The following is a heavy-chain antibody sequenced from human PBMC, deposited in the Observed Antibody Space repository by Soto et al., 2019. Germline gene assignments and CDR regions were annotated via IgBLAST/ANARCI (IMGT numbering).Heavy chain of an antibody. CDR3: TKSADSAGWGVDF. D-gene: IGHD6-19*01. CDR1: GFMFDSYA. Sequence: EVQLVESGGGLVQPGGSLRLSCVASGFMFDSYAMNWVRQAPGKWLEWVSYISPGGDRIYYAESLKGRITISRDNARNSLSLQMNSLSDEDTAVYYCTKSADSAGWGVDFWGQGTLVTVSS. J-gene: IGHJ4*02. CDR2: ISPGGDRI. V-gene: IGHV3-48*02.